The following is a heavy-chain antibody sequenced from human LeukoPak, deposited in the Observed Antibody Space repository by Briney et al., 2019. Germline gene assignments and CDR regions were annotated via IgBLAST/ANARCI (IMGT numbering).Heavy chain of an antibody. CDR3: TKGDSNPAPYYFDY. CDR2: ISGSGGST. D-gene: IGHD6-13*01. J-gene: IGHJ4*02. V-gene: IGHV3-23*01. Sequence: HPGGSLRLSCAASGFTLSSYAMSWVRQAPGKGLEWVSGISGSGGSTYNADSVKGRFTISRDNSKNTLYLQMNSLRAEDTAVYYCTKGDSNPAPYYFDYWGQGTLVTVSS. CDR1: GFTLSSYA.